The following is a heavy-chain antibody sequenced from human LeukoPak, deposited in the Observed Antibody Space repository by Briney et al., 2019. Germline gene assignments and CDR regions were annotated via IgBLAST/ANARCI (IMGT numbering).Heavy chain of an antibody. Sequence: GGSLRLSCAASGLTFSSYSMNWVRQAPGKGLEWVSSISSSSSYIYYADSVKGRFTISRDNAKNSLYLQMNSLRAEDTAVYYCARGEVYCSSTSCYESLDYWGRGTLVTVSS. CDR2: ISSSSSYI. V-gene: IGHV3-21*01. CDR3: ARGEVYCSSTSCYESLDY. D-gene: IGHD2-2*01. CDR1: GLTFSSYS. J-gene: IGHJ4*02.